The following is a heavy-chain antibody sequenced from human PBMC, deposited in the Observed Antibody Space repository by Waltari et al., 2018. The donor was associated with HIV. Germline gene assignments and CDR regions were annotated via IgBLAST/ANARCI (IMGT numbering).Heavy chain of an antibody. V-gene: IGHV4-59*01. J-gene: IGHJ4*02. Sequence: QVQLQESGPGLVKPSETLSLTCTVSGGSISSYYWSWIRQPPGKGLEWIGYIYYSGSPNYNPSLKSRVTISVDTSKNQFSLKLSSVTAADTAVYYCASYGGNSAFDYWGQGTLVTVSS. CDR2: IYYSGSP. D-gene: IGHD4-17*01. CDR1: GGSISSYY. CDR3: ASYGGNSAFDY.